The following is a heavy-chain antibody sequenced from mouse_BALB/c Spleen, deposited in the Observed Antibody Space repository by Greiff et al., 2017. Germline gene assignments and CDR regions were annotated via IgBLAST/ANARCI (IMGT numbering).Heavy chain of an antibody. CDR1: GYTFTSYW. CDR3: ARYGYDGAMDY. Sequence: QVQLQESGAELAKPGASVKMSCKASGYTFTSYWMHWVKQMPGQGLEWIGYINPSTGYTEYNQKFKDKATLTADKSSSTAYMQLSSLTSEDSAVYYCARYGYDGAMDYWGQGTSVTVSS. CDR2: INPSTGYT. V-gene: IGHV1-7*01. J-gene: IGHJ4*01. D-gene: IGHD2-2*01.